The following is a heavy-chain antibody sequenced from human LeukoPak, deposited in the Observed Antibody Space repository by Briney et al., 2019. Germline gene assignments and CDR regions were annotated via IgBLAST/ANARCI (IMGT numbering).Heavy chain of an antibody. CDR1: GYTFNSYG. D-gene: IGHD6-6*01. J-gene: IGHJ5*02. V-gene: IGHV1-18*01. CDR2: ISAYNGNT. CDR3: ARLGSSSRTRYNWFDP. Sequence: ASVKVSCKASGYTFNSYGISWVRQAPGQGPEWMGWISAYNGNTNCAQKFQGRVTMTTDTSTSTAYMELRSLRSDDTAVYYCARLGSSSRTRYNWFDPRGQGTLVTVSS.